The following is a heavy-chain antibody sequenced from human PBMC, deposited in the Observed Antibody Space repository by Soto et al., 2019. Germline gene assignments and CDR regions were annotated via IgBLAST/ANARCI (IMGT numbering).Heavy chain of an antibody. CDR3: ASDLGCGGDCYVSDY. CDR2: IIPIFGTA. D-gene: IGHD2-21*02. Sequence: QVQLVQSGAEVKKPGSSVKVSCKASGGTFSSYAISWVRQAPGQGLEWMGGIIPIFGTANYAQKCQGRVTITAAESTSTAYMELSSLRSEDTAVYYCASDLGCGGDCYVSDYWGQGTLVTVSS. V-gene: IGHV1-69*01. CDR1: GGTFSSYA. J-gene: IGHJ4*02.